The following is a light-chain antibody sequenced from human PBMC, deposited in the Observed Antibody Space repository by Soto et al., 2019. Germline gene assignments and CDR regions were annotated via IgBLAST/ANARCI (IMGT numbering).Light chain of an antibody. CDR2: WAS. CDR1: QSVLFRSDNKNY. V-gene: IGKV4-1*01. Sequence: DIVMTQSPDSVAVSLGERATINCKSSQSVLFRSDNKNYLAWYQHKSGQPPKLLIYWASTRESGVPDRFSGSGSGTDFTLAISSLQAEDVAVSYCQQYSSSPETFGQGTKLEIK. J-gene: IGKJ2*01. CDR3: QQYSSSPET.